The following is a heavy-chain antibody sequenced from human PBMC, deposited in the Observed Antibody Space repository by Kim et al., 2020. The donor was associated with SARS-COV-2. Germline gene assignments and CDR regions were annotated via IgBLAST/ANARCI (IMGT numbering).Heavy chain of an antibody. J-gene: IGHJ3*02. Sequence: SETLSLTCTVSGGSISSSNYYWGWNRQPPGQELEGIGSIYYSGSTYYNPSLKNRITIAVATSKNQFSLRMSTVTAADTAVYYWARALVYYFGSGSYLPDAFDIWGQRTMVTVSS. CDR1: GGSISSSNYY. D-gene: IGHD3-10*01. CDR3: ARALVYYFGSGSYLPDAFDI. CDR2: IYYSGST. V-gene: IGHV4-39*07.